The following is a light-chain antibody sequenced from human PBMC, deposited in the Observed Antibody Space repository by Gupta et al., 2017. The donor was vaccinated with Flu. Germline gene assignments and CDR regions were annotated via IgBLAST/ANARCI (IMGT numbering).Light chain of an antibody. Sequence: VMTQSPSTLSVSPGERATLSCRASQSLGTDLAWYQQKRGQAPSLLVYGASTRATGTPARFSGSGSGTDFTLTISSLQSEGFAVYYCQQYDVWPLTFGPGAKVEIK. V-gene: IGKV3D-15*01. CDR3: QQYDVWPLT. CDR2: GAS. CDR1: QSLGTD. J-gene: IGKJ3*01.